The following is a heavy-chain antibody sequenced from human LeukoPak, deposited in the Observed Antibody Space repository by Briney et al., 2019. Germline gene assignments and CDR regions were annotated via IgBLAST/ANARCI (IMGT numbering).Heavy chain of an antibody. Sequence: PSETPSLTCTVSGGSMSSYYWSWIRQPPGKGLEWIGYIYYSGSTNYNPSLKSRVTISIDTSKNQFSLKLSSVTAADTAVYYCARLEGPFDYWGQGTLVTVSS. V-gene: IGHV4-59*08. CDR2: IYYSGST. CDR3: ARLEGPFDY. J-gene: IGHJ4*02. CDR1: GGSMSSYY.